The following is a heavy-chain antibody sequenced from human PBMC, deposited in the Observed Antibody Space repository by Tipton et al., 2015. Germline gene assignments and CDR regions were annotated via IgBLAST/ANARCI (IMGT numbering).Heavy chain of an antibody. D-gene: IGHD5-18*01. V-gene: IGHV4-31*03. J-gene: IGHJ4*02. Sequence: TLSLTCSVSGDSLSRGTYYWTWIRQHPGKGLEWIGYIYYSATTYYNPSLKSRLTISCVRSKSHFSLQLSSVTAADTAVYYCARSGDTYFDYWGQGTLVTVSS. CDR3: ARSGDTYFDY. CDR1: GDSLSRGTYY. CDR2: IYYSATT.